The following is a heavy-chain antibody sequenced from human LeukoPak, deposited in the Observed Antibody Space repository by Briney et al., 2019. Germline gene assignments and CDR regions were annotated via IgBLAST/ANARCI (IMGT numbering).Heavy chain of an antibody. CDR3: AREVVGASSGDY. CDR1: GFTFSSYS. D-gene: IGHD1-26*01. V-gene: IGHV3-21*01. J-gene: IGHJ4*02. Sequence: PGGSLRLSCAASGFTFSSYSMNWVRQAPGKGLEWVSSISRSSSYIYYADSVKGRFTISRDNAKNSLYLQMNSLRAEDTAVYYCAREVVGASSGDYWAQETLVTVSS. CDR2: ISRSSSYI.